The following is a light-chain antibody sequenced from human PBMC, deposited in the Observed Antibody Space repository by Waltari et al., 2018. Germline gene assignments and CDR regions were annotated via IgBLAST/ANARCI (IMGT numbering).Light chain of an antibody. J-gene: IGKJ4*01. Sequence: IVLTQSPGTLSLSPGEKATLSCRASQTVTSHSLAWYQQKPGQPPRLLIYGASSRATGIPERFTGSGSGTDFTLTISGLEPEDFAVYFCQQYSGSPRTFGGGTKVEI. CDR1: QTVTSHS. CDR3: QQYSGSPRT. V-gene: IGKV3-20*01. CDR2: GAS.